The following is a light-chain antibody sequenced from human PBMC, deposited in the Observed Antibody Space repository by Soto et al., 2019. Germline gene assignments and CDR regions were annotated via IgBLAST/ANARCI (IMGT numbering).Light chain of an antibody. J-gene: IGKJ5*01. CDR3: QQRNVWPPIT. V-gene: IGKV3-11*01. CDR2: DAS. CDR1: QSIRTS. Sequence: EVVLTQSPATLSLSPGERATLSCRASQSIRTSLAWYQQKPGQAPRLVIFDASNRANGVPARFGGSGSGTDFTLTINSLEPGDFAVYYCQQRNVWPPITFGQGTRLEI.